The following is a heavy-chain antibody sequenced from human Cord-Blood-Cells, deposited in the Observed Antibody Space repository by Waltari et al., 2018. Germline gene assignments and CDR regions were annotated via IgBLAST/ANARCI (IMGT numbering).Heavy chain of an antibody. Sequence: QVQLVQSGAEVKKPGSSVKVSCKASGGTFSSYAISWVRPAPGQGLEWMGGIIPILGIANYAQKFQGRVTITADESTSTAYMELSSLRSEDTAVYYCARGGEGFTRFDPWGQGTLVTVSS. CDR3: ARGGEGFTRFDP. J-gene: IGHJ5*02. V-gene: IGHV1-69*04. CDR2: IIPILGIA. CDR1: GGTFSSYA. D-gene: IGHD3-10*01.